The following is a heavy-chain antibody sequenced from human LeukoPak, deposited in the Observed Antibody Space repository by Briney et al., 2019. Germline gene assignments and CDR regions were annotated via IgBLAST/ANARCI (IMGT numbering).Heavy chain of an antibody. D-gene: IGHD4-17*01. CDR3: ARGGDYKNDY. V-gene: IGHV3-74*01. Sequence: GGSLRLSCAASGFTFSSYWMHWVRQTPGKGLVRVSRINGAGSSISYADSVKGRVTISRDNAKNTLYLQMNNLRAEDTAVYYCARGGDYKNDYWGQGTLVTVSP. CDR1: GFTFSSYW. J-gene: IGHJ4*02. CDR2: INGAGSSI.